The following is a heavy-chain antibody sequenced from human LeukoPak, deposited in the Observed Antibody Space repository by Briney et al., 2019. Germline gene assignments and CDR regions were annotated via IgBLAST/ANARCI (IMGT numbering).Heavy chain of an antibody. CDR1: GFTVSSNY. CDR3: ARVGEGAVVDY. J-gene: IGHJ4*02. Sequence: PGGSLRLSCAASGFTVSSNYMSWVRQAPGKGLEWVSVIYSGGSTYYADPVKGRFTISRHNSKNTLYLQMNSLRAEDTAVYYCARVGEGAVVDYWGQGTLVTVSS. V-gene: IGHV3-53*04. D-gene: IGHD6-19*01. CDR2: IYSGGST.